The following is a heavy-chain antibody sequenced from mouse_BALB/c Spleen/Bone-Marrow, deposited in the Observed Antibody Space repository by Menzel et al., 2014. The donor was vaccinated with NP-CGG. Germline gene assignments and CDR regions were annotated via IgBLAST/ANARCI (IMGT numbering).Heavy chain of an antibody. V-gene: IGHV3-1*02. Sequence: VQLKESGPDLVKPSQSLSLTCTVTGYSITSGYSWHWIRQFSGNKLEWMGYIHYSGSTNYNPSLKSRISITRDTSKNQFFLQLNSVTTEDTATYYCARTCYGNFAYWGQGTLVTVSA. J-gene: IGHJ3*01. CDR2: IHYSGST. D-gene: IGHD2-10*01. CDR1: GYSITSGYS. CDR3: ARTCYGNFAY.